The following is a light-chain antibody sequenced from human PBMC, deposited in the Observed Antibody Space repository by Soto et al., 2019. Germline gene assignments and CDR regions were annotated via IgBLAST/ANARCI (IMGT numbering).Light chain of an antibody. CDR3: SSYAGSNNWV. CDR1: SSDVGVYDY. J-gene: IGLJ3*02. Sequence: QSALTQPPSASGSPGQSVTISCTGTSSDVGVYDYVSWYQQHPGKAPKVMIYDVSKRPSGVPGRFSGSKSGNTASLTVSGLQAEDEADYYCSSYAGSNNWVFGGGTKLTFL. V-gene: IGLV2-8*01. CDR2: DVS.